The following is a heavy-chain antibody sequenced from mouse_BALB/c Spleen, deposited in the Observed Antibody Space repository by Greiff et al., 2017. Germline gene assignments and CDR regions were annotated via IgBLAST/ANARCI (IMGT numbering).Heavy chain of an antibody. CDR3: ARHTNYGYYFDY. D-gene: IGHD1-2*01. CDR1: GFTFSSYY. J-gene: IGHJ2*01. V-gene: IGHV5-6-2*01. CDR2: INSNGGST. Sequence: EVKLMESGGGLVKLGGSLKLSCAASGFTFSSYYMSWVRQTPEKRLELVAAINSNGGSTYYPDTVKGRFTISRDNAKNTLYLQMSSLKSEDTALYYCARHTNYGYYFDYWGQGTTLTVSS.